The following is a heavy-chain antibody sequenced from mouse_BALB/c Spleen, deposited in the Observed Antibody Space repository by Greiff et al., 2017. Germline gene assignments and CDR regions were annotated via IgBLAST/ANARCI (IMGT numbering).Heavy chain of an antibody. V-gene: IGHV7-3*02. J-gene: IGHJ3*01. CDR1: GFTFPAYY. CDR2: IRNKANGYTT. D-gene: IGHD2-4*01. Sequence: DVQLVESGGGLVQPGGSLRLSCATSGFTFPAYYMSWVRQPPGKALVWLGFIRNKANGYTTEYSASVKGRFTISRDNSQSILYLQMNTLRAEDSATYYCARDNRYEYDRPFADWGQGTLVTVSA. CDR3: ARDNRYEYDRPFAD.